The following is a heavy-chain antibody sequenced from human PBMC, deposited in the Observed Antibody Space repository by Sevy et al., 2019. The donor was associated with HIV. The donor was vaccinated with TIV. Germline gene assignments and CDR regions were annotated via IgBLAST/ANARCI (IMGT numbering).Heavy chain of an antibody. D-gene: IGHD2-15*01. CDR1: GFTFSSYG. CDR3: ARDMYCSGGSCYGNYYYGMDV. Sequence: GGSLRLSCAASGFTFSSYGMHWVRQAPGKGLEWVAVIWYDGSNKYYGDSVKGRFTISRDNSKNTLYLQMNSLRAEDTAVYYCARDMYCSGGSCYGNYYYGMDVWGQGTTVTVSS. J-gene: IGHJ6*02. CDR2: IWYDGSNK. V-gene: IGHV3-33*01.